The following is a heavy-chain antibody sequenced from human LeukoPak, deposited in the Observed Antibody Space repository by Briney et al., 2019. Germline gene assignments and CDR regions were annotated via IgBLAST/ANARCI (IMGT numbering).Heavy chain of an antibody. V-gene: IGHV3-64*01. Sequence: PGGSLRLSCAASGFTFSSYAMSWVRQAPGKGLEYVSGISSNGGITYYANAVKGRFTISRDNSKNTLYLQMGSLRSEDMAVYYCARDNCGGGGCWRYFDYWGQGTLVTVSS. J-gene: IGHJ4*02. D-gene: IGHD2-15*01. CDR3: ARDNCGGGGCWRYFDY. CDR1: GFTFSSYA. CDR2: ISSNGGIT.